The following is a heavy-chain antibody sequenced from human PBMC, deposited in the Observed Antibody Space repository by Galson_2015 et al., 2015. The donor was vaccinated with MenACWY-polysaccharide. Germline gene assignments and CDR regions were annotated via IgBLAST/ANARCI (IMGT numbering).Heavy chain of an antibody. CDR2: IKQDGSEK. CDR3: ARVHYDSKDSPLGVSVLYYFDY. J-gene: IGHJ4*02. CDR1: GFTFSSYW. Sequence: SLRLSCAASGFTFSSYWMSWVRQAPGKGLEWVANIKQDGSEKYYVDSVKGRFTISRDNAKSSLYLQMNSLRAEDTAVYYCARVHYDSKDSPLGVSVLYYFDYWGQGTLVTVSS. V-gene: IGHV3-7*01. D-gene: IGHD3-22*01.